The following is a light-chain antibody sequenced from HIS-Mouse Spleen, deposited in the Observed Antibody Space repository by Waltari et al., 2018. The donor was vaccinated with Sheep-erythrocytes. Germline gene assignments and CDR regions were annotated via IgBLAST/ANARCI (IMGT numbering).Light chain of an antibody. CDR2: GAS. CDR3: QQYGSSPWP. Sequence: EIVLTRSPGTLSLSPGERATLSCRASQSVSSSYLAWYQQKPGQAPRLLIYGASSRATGIPDRFSGSGSGTDFTLTISRLEPEDFAVYYCQQYGSSPWPFGQGTKVEIK. CDR1: QSVSSSY. J-gene: IGKJ1*01. V-gene: IGKV3-20*01.